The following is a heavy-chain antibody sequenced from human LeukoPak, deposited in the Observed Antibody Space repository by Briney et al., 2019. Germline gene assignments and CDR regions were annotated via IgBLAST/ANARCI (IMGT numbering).Heavy chain of an antibody. J-gene: IGHJ5*02. CDR2: IIPILGTA. CDR1: GGTFSSYA. Sequence: ASVKVSCKASGGTFSSYAISWVRQAPGQGLEWMGRIIPILGTANYAQKFQGRVTITTDESTSTAYMELSSLRSEDTAVYYCASGIAAAGFNWFDPWGQGTLVTVSS. D-gene: IGHD6-13*01. V-gene: IGHV1-69*11. CDR3: ASGIAAAGFNWFDP.